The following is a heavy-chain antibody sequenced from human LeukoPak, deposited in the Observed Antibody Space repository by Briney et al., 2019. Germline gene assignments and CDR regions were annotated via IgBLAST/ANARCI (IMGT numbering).Heavy chain of an antibody. Sequence: PSQTLSLTCTVSGGSISSGGYYWSWIRQHPGKGLEWIGYIYYSGSTYYNPSLKSQVTISVDTSKNQFSLKLSSVTAADTAVYYCARGGPSGIAAAGLPEKYYFDYWGQGTLVTVSS. D-gene: IGHD6-13*01. J-gene: IGHJ4*02. CDR3: ARGGPSGIAAAGLPEKYYFDY. CDR1: GGSISSGGYY. V-gene: IGHV4-31*01. CDR2: IYYSGST.